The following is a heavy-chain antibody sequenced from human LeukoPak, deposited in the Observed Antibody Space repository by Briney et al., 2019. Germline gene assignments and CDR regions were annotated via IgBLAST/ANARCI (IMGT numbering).Heavy chain of an antibody. J-gene: IGHJ4*02. CDR2: ISGSGGST. D-gene: IGHD6-13*01. V-gene: IGHV3-23*01. CDR3: ANPADSSSWYYFDY. CDR1: GFTFSSYA. Sequence: GGSLRLSCAASGFTFSSYAMSWVRQAPGKGLEWVSAISGSGGSTYYADSVKGRFTISRDNSKNTLYLQMNSLRAEDAAVYYCANPADSSSWYYFDYWGQGTLVTVSS.